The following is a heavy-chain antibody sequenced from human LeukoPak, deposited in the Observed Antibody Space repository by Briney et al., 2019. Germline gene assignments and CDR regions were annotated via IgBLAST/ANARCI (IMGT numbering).Heavy chain of an antibody. CDR2: IGTSSTTI. V-gene: IGHV3-48*01. D-gene: IGHD2/OR15-2a*01. J-gene: IGHJ4*02. CDR3: ARETFVVPRFDY. Sequence: GGSLRLSCAAFGFTVSSNYMSWVRQPPGKGLEWVSNIGTSSTTIYYADSVKGRFTISRDNSKNTLYLQMNSLRAEDTAVYYCARETFVVPRFDYWGQGTLVTVSS. CDR1: GFTVSSNY.